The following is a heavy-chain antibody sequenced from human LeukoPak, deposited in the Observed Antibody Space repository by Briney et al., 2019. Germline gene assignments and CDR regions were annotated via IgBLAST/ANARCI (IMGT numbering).Heavy chain of an antibody. CDR3: AKDLEQQLDGYYFDY. J-gene: IGHJ4*02. CDR2: ISYDGSNK. Sequence: GGSLRLSCAASGFTFSSYGMHWVRQAPGKGLEWEAVISYDGSNKYYADSVKGRFTISRDNSKNTLYLQMNSLRAEDTAVYYCAKDLEQQLDGYYFDYWGQGTLVTVSS. D-gene: IGHD6-13*01. CDR1: GFTFSSYG. V-gene: IGHV3-30*18.